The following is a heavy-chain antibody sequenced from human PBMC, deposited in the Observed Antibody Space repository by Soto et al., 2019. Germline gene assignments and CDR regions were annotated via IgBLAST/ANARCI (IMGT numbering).Heavy chain of an antibody. CDR1: GFTFSSYA. CDR2: ISGSGGTT. V-gene: IGHV3-23*01. D-gene: IGHD1-1*01. J-gene: IGHJ4*02. Sequence: GGSLRLSCAASGFTFSSYAMSLVRQAPGKGLEWVSAISGSGGTTYYADSVKGRFTISRENSKNTLYLQMNSLRAQDTAVYYCAKSRQNWNEGALDYWGQGTLVTVSS. CDR3: AKSRQNWNEGALDY.